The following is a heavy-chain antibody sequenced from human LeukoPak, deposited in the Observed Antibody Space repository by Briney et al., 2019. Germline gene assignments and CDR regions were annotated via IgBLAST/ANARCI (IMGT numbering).Heavy chain of an antibody. D-gene: IGHD3-10*01. Sequence: GGSLRLSCAPSGFTVSSNYMSWVCQAPGKGLEWVSVIYIGGSTYYADSVKGRVTISRDNSKNTLYFQMNSLRAEDTAVYYCARAPGAAVNWFDPWGQGTLVTVSS. CDR1: GFTVSSNY. V-gene: IGHV3-66*02. J-gene: IGHJ5*02. CDR2: IYIGGST. CDR3: ARAPGAAVNWFDP.